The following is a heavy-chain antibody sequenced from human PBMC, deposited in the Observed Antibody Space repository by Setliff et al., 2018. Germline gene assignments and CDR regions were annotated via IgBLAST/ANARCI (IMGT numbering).Heavy chain of an antibody. CDR1: GYPFIEHY. CDR2: INPKTGDT. Sequence: GASVKVSCKTSGYPFIEHYVNWVRQAPGQGLEWMGWINPKTGDTLYAPKFQGRVTMTRDRSSNTAYMDLSRLTSDDTAVYYCARVAYGLEYFQYWGQGTLVTVSS. D-gene: IGHD4-17*01. CDR3: ARVAYGLEYFQY. V-gene: IGHV1-2*02. J-gene: IGHJ1*01.